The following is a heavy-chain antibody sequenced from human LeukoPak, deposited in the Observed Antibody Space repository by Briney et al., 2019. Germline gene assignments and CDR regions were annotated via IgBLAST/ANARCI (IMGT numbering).Heavy chain of an antibody. J-gene: IGHJ5*02. V-gene: IGHV1-24*01. Sequence: ASVKVSCKVSGYTLTELSMHWVRQAPGKGLEWMGGFDPEDGETIYAQKFQGRVTMTEDTSSDTAYMELSSLRSEDTAVYYCATLRLGELSFDPWGQGTLVTVSS. CDR1: GYTLTELS. CDR3: ATLRLGELSFDP. D-gene: IGHD3-16*02. CDR2: FDPEDGET.